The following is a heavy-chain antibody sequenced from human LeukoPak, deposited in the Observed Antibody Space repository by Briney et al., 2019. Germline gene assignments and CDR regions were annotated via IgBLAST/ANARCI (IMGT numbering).Heavy chain of an antibody. CDR2: IYYSRST. Sequence: PSETLSLTCTVSGGSISSGGYYWRWIRQHPGKGLEWIGYIYYSRSTYYNPSLKSRVTISVDTSKNQFSLKLSSVTAADTAVYYCARERRRGYCSGGSCYSSYNWFDPWGQGTLVTVSS. D-gene: IGHD2-15*01. CDR3: ARERRRGYCSGGSCYSSYNWFDP. CDR1: GGSISSGGYY. V-gene: IGHV4-31*03. J-gene: IGHJ5*02.